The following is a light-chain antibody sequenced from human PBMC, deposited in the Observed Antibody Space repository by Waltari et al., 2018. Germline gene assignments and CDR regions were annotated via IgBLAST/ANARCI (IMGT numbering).Light chain of an antibody. CDR2: DVT. V-gene: IGLV2-11*01. Sequence: QSALTQPRSVSGSPGQSITISCNGTRSDVGTYNYVSWYQQYPGKAPKLMIYDVTKRPSGVPDRFSGSKSGNTASLTISGLQAEDEADYYCCSYAGRYSVLFGGGTKLTVL. CDR1: RSDVGTYNY. CDR3: CSYAGRYSVL. J-gene: IGLJ2*01.